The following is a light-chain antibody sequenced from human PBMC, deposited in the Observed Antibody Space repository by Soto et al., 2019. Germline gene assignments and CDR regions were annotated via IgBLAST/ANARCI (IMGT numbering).Light chain of an antibody. J-gene: IGLJ1*01. V-gene: IGLV9-49*01. CDR1: SGYSNYK. CDR2: VGTGGIVG. Sequence: QSVLTQPPSASASLGASVTLTCTLSSGYSNYKVDWYQQRPGKGPRFVMRVGTGGIVGSKGDGIPDRFSVLGSGLNRYLTIKNIQEEDESDYHCGADHGSGGYVFGTGTKVTVL. CDR3: GADHGSGGYV.